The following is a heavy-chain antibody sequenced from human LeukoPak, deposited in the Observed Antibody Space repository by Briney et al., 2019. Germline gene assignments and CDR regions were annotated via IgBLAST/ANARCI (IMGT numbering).Heavy chain of an antibody. CDR2: ISGSGGST. CDR1: GFTFSSYA. J-gene: IGHJ4*02. D-gene: IGHD6-13*01. CDR3: AKLTPHSSSWYKALYYFDY. Sequence: GGSLRLSCAASGFTFSSYAISWVRQAPGKGLEWVSAISGSGGSTYYADSVKGRFTISRDNSKNTLYLQMNSLRAEDTAVYYCAKLTPHSSSWYKALYYFDYWGQGTLVTVSS. V-gene: IGHV3-23*01.